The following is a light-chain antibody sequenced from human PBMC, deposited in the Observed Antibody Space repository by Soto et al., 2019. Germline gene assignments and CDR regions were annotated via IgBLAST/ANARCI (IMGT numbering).Light chain of an antibody. CDR1: QSVSSSY. CDR2: GTS. V-gene: IGKV3-20*01. J-gene: IGKJ5*01. Sequence: EIVLTQSPGTLSLSPGESATLSCLASQSVSSSYLAWYQQKPGQAPRLLIYGTSSRATGIPDRFSGSGSGTDFTLTISRLEPEDFAVYYCQQYGNSPITFGQGTRLE. CDR3: QQYGNSPIT.